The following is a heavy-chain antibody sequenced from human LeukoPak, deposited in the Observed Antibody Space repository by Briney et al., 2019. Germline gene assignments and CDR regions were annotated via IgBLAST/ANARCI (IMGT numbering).Heavy chain of an antibody. CDR1: GFTFSSYW. Sequence: GGSLRLSCAASGFTFSSYWMSWVRQAPGKGLEWVANIKQDGSEKYYVDSVKGRFTISRDNAKNSLFLQMNSLRAEDTAVYYCARAGSKCYAFWSVYYTVYVTAIDYWGQGTLATVSS. J-gene: IGHJ4*02. D-gene: IGHD3-3*01. CDR3: ARAGSKCYAFWSVYYTVYVTAIDY. V-gene: IGHV3-7*01. CDR2: IKQDGSEK.